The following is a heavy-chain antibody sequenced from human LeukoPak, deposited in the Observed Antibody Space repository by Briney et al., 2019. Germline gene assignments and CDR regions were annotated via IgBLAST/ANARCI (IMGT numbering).Heavy chain of an antibody. J-gene: IGHJ4*02. D-gene: IGHD6-25*01. V-gene: IGHV3-66*01. CDR3: ASITKRYFDY. Sequence: GGSLRLSCAASGFTFSTFAMSWVRQAPGKGLEWVSVIYSGGSTYYADSVKGRFTISRDNSKNTLYLQMNSLRAEDTAVYYCASITKRYFDYWGQGTLVTVSS. CDR2: IYSGGST. CDR1: GFTFSTFA.